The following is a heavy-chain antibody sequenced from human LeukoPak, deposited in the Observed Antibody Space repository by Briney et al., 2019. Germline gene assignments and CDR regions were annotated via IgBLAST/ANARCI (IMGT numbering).Heavy chain of an antibody. J-gene: IGHJ5*02. CDR3: AKSDAFLEYFDNVDA. CDR1: GGSFSGYY. V-gene: IGHV4-34*01. D-gene: IGHD3-3*01. CDR2: INHSGST. Sequence: SETLSLTCAVYGGSFSGYYWSWIRQPPGKGLEWIGEINHSGSTNYNPSLKSRVTISVDTSKNQFSLKLSSVTAADTAVYYCAKSDAFLEYFDNVDAWGQGTLVTVSS.